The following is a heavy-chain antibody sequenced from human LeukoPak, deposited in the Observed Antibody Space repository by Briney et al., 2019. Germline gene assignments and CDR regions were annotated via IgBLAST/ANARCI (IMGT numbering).Heavy chain of an antibody. CDR1: GGSFSGYY. J-gene: IGHJ4*02. CDR3: ARGIGYVWGSYRGIFDY. D-gene: IGHD3-16*02. CDR2: INHSGST. V-gene: IGHV4-34*01. Sequence: SETLSLTCAVYGGSFSGYYWSWIRQPPGKGLEWIGEINHSGSTNYNPSLKSRVTISVDTSKNQFSLKLSSVTAADTAVYYCARGIGYVWGSYRGIFDYWGQGTLVTVSS.